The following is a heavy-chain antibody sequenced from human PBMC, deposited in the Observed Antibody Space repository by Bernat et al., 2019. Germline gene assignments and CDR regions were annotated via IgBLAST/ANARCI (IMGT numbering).Heavy chain of an antibody. CDR1: GFIFSSYG. CDR2: IWYDGSNK. J-gene: IGHJ2*01. CDR3: AKQGSHVWRNDWYFDL. V-gene: IGHV3-33*06. D-gene: IGHD1-1*01. Sequence: QVQLVESGGGVVQPGRSLRLSCAASGFIFSSYGMHWVRQAPGKGLEWVAVIWYDGSNKYYADSVKGRFTISRDNSKNTLYLQMNSLRAEDTAVYYCAKQGSHVWRNDWYFDLWGRGTLVTVSS.